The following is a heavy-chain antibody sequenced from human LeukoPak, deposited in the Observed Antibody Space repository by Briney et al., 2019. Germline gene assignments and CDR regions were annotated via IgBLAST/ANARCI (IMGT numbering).Heavy chain of an antibody. V-gene: IGHV3-30*14. D-gene: IGHD3-16*01. CDR1: GFTFSSYA. CDR3: ARVQGDYVWRSIITYYYYYMDV. J-gene: IGHJ6*03. CDR2: ISYDGSNK. Sequence: GGSLRLSCAASGFTFSSYAMHWVRQAPGKGLEWVAVISYDGSNKYYADSVKGRFTISRDNSKNTMYLQMNSLRAEDTAVYFCARVQGDYVWRSIITYYYYYMDVWGKGTTVTISS.